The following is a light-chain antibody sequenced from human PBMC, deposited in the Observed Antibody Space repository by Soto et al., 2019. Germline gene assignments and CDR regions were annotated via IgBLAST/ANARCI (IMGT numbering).Light chain of an antibody. CDR3: QVWDTTNPVI. J-gene: IGLJ2*01. Sequence: SYELTQPPSVSAAPGQTASITCGGNNIGNKNVYWYQQKPGQAPLLVIYDDSDRPSGIPERFSGSNSANTASLTIRGVGVGDEADYFCQVWDTTNPVIFGGGTKLTVL. CDR1: NIGNKN. CDR2: DDS. V-gene: IGLV3-21*02.